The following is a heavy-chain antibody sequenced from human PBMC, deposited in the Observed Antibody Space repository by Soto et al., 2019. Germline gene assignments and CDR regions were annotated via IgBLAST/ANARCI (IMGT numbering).Heavy chain of an antibody. D-gene: IGHD3-3*01. V-gene: IGHV3-23*01. CDR2: ISGSGGTT. CDR1: GFTFGSHA. J-gene: IGHJ4*02. Sequence: GGSLRLSCTVSGFTFGSHAMSWVRQAPGKGLECASGISGSGGTTFYADSVKGRFTISRDSSKKTLYLQMNSLRAEDTAVYYCAKTPYDFWSSGQYLFDHWGQGTLVTVSS. CDR3: AKTPYDFWSSGQYLFDH.